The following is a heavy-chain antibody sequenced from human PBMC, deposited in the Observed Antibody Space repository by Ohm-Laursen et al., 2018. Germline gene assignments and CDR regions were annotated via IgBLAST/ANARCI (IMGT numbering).Heavy chain of an antibody. Sequence: GSLRLSCSASGFTFSDYYMSWIRQAPGKGLEWVSSISNNGAGTYYADSVKGRFTISRDNSKNTLYLQMNSLRAEDTAIYYCVKGRLAGAFDYWGQGTLVSVSS. V-gene: IGHV3-23*01. J-gene: IGHJ4*02. CDR2: ISNNGAGT. D-gene: IGHD2-15*01. CDR1: GFTFSDYY. CDR3: VKGRLAGAFDY.